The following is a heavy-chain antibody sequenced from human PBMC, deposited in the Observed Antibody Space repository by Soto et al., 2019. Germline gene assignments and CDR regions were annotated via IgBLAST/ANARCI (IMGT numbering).Heavy chain of an antibody. CDR1: GFSISRSA. V-gene: IGHV3-30*04. CDR2: IAYDGSNR. Sequence: QVQLVESGGGVVQPGRSLRLSCAASGFSISRSAMHWVRQAPGKGLEWVAVIAYDGSNRWYADSAKGRFTISRDNSKNTVYLQMSSLRGEDTAVYYCARELQAGTDNVNWFAPWGQGTLVTVSS. CDR3: ARELQAGTDNVNWFAP. J-gene: IGHJ5*02. D-gene: IGHD1-1*01.